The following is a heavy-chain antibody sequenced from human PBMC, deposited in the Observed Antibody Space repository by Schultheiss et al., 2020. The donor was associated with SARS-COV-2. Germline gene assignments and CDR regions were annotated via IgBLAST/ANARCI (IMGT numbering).Heavy chain of an antibody. Sequence: GGSLRLSCAASGFTFSSYAMSWVRQAPGKGLEWVSAISSSSSYIYYADSVKGRFTISRDNSKNTLYLQMNSLRAEDTAVYYCARGLMITFGGVIVSPYFDYWGQGTLVTVSS. CDR3: ARGLMITFGGVIVSPYFDY. CDR2: ISSSSSYI. V-gene: IGHV3-21*01. D-gene: IGHD3-16*02. J-gene: IGHJ4*02. CDR1: GFTFSSYA.